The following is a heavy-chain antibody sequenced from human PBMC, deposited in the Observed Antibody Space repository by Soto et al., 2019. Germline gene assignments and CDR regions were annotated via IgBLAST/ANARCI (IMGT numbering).Heavy chain of an antibody. CDR3: ANSRGGTFLGYHGMDI. Sequence: QVQLVQSGPEVKKTRTSVKVSCKASGGTFSSRAISWVRQAPGQGLEWMGGIIPVFGRVNYAEKFQDRVTITAEESTGTVYMELSSLRSEDTALYYCANSRGGTFLGYHGMDIWGQGTTVSVSS. CDR1: GGTFSSRA. J-gene: IGHJ6*02. D-gene: IGHD3-16*01. CDR2: IIPVFGRV. V-gene: IGHV1-69*01.